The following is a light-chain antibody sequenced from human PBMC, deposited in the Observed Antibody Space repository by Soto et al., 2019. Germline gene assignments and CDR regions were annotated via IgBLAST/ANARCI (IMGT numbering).Light chain of an antibody. CDR2: DVN. Sequence: QSALTQPASVSGSPGQSITISCTGTSRDAGGYNYVSWSHQLPGKAPKLMIYDVNNRPSGVSNRFSGSKSGNTASLTISGLQAEDEADYYCSSYTGSSTFVFGTGTKVTVL. V-gene: IGLV2-14*01. CDR1: SRDAGGYNY. J-gene: IGLJ1*01. CDR3: SSYTGSSTFV.